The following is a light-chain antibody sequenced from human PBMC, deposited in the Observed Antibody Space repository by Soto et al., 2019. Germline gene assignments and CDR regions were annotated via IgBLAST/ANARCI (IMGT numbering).Light chain of an antibody. CDR3: QQYGSSPWT. V-gene: IGKV3-20*01. J-gene: IGKJ1*01. CDR1: ENLRTF. CDR2: DAS. Sequence: EIVLTQSPATLSLSPGERATLSCRATENLRTFLAWYQQKAGQAPRLLIYDASNRATGIPDRFSGSGSGTDFTLTISRLEPEDFAVYYCQQYGSSPWTFGQGTKVDIK.